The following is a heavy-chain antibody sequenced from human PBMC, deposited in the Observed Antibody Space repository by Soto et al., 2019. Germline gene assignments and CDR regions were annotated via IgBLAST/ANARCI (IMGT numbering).Heavy chain of an antibody. CDR1: GGSISSSSYY. V-gene: IGHV4-39*01. J-gene: IGHJ6*02. CDR2: IYYSGST. D-gene: IGHD4-17*01. CDR3: AIQSAVTTATRGHYYGMDV. Sequence: SETLSLTCTVSGGSISSSSYYWGWIRQPPGKGLEWIGSIYYSGSTYYNPSLKSRVTISVDTSKNQFSLKLSSVTAADTAVYYCAIQSAVTTATRGHYYGMDVWGQGTTVTVSS.